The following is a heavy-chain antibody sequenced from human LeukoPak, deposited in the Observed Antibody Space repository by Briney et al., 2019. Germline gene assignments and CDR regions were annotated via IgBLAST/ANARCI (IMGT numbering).Heavy chain of an antibody. V-gene: IGHV3-21*01. D-gene: IGHD6-13*01. CDR3: ARAAAAGTRDGCNWFDP. J-gene: IGHJ5*02. CDR1: GFTFSSYS. CDR2: ISSSSSYI. Sequence: PGGSLRLSCAASGFTFSSYSMNWVRQAPGKGLEWVSSISSSSSYIYYADSVKGRFTISRDNTKNSLYLQMNSLRAEDTAVYYCARAAAAGTRDGCNWFDPWGQGTLVTVSS.